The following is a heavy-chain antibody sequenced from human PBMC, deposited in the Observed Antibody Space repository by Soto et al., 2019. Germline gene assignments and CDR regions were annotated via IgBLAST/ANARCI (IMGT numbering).Heavy chain of an antibody. CDR1: GFTFSSYG. V-gene: IGHV3-33*01. D-gene: IGHD2-15*01. CDR2: IWYDGSNK. J-gene: IGHJ6*02. Sequence: GGSLRLSCAASGFTFSSYGMHWVRQAPGKGLEWVAVIWYDGSNKYYADSVKGRFTISRDNSKNTLYLQMNSLRAEDTAVYYSARDQAVFEFLATDYYYYYGMDVWGQGTTVTVSS. CDR3: ARDQAVFEFLATDYYYYYGMDV.